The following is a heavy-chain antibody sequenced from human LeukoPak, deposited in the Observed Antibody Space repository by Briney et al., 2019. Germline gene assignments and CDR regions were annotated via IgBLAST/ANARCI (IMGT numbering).Heavy chain of an antibody. J-gene: IGHJ4*01. CDR1: YSSVSRGYY. CDR3: ARGQIRGVGLFDY. Sequence: SETLSLTCPVLYSSVSRGYYWGWIRQPPGQGLEWIGSIYHSGSTYHNPSLKSRVTLSVDESKSQFSLKLSSVTAADTAVYYCARGQIRGVGLFDYWGHGTLVTVSS. CDR2: IYHSGST. D-gene: IGHD3-16*01. V-gene: IGHV4-38-2*02.